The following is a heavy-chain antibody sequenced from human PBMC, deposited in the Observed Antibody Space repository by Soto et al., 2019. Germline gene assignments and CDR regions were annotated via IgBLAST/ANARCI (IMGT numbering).Heavy chain of an antibody. D-gene: IGHD3-22*01. J-gene: IGHJ4*02. CDR2: IYYSGST. V-gene: IGHV4-31*03. Sequence: QVQLQESGPGLVKPSQTLSLTCTVSGGSISSGAYYWSWIRQHPGKGLEWIGYIYYSGSTYYNPSLNSRVTMSVDTSKNQFALKLSSVTAADTAVYYCARGGRDYDSSGYYQIHYWDQGTLVTVSS. CDR1: GGSISSGAYY. CDR3: ARGGRDYDSSGYYQIHY.